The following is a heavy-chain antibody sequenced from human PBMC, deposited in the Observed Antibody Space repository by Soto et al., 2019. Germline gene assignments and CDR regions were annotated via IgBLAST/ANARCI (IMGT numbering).Heavy chain of an antibody. Sequence: GGSLRLSCAASGFNVNSDYMNWARQTPGKGLEWVASIYSGETTYYADSARGRFTISSDKSKNTLYFQLSSLRIEDTAVYYCTRDGRGLGRLSLFEYWGQGVLVTVSS. CDR2: IYSGETT. V-gene: IGHV3-53*01. CDR3: TRDGRGLGRLSLFEY. D-gene: IGHD2-21*02. CDR1: GFNVNSDY. J-gene: IGHJ4*02.